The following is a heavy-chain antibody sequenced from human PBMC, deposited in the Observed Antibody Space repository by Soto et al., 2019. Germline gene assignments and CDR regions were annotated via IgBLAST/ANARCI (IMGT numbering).Heavy chain of an antibody. Sequence: QVQLVESGGDVVQPGRSLRLSCAASGFNFSNYGMHWVRQAPGKGLEWVAVIWYDGSDKYYVDSVKGRFTISRDNSKNTLYLQMNSLRAEDTAVYYCARGYDSSGYGVFFDYWGQGTLVTVSS. D-gene: IGHD3-22*01. CDR1: GFNFSNYG. J-gene: IGHJ4*02. V-gene: IGHV3-33*01. CDR2: IWYDGSDK. CDR3: ARGYDSSGYGVFFDY.